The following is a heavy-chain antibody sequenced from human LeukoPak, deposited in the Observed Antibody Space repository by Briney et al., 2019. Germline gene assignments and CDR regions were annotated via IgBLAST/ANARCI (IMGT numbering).Heavy chain of an antibody. Sequence: GGSLRLSCAASGINVSSNYMTWLRQAPGKGLEWVSLIYGGGAAYYAESARGRFIISRDNLKNTLFLQMNSLRVEDTAVYYCVTSTGQQFIPYDYWGQGTHVTVSS. CDR3: VTSTGQQFIPYDY. CDR1: GINVSSNY. D-gene: IGHD6-13*01. J-gene: IGHJ4*02. CDR2: IYGGGAA. V-gene: IGHV3-66*02.